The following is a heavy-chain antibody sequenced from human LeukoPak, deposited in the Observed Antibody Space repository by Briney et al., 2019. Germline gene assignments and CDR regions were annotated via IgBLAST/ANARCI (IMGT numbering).Heavy chain of an antibody. CDR1: GFTFSSYS. Sequence: GGSLRLSCAASGFTFSSYSMNWVRQAPGKGLEWVSYIGSSSSTIYYADSVKGRFTISRDNAKNSLYLQMNSLRAEDTAVYYCARDRTVTTGDYYYCMDVWGKGTTVTVSS. J-gene: IGHJ6*03. CDR3: ARDRTVTTGDYYYCMDV. V-gene: IGHV3-48*01. CDR2: IGSSSSTI. D-gene: IGHD4-17*01.